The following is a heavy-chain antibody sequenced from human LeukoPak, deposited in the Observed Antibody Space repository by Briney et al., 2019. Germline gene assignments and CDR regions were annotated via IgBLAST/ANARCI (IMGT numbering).Heavy chain of an antibody. CDR2: INPNSGGT. CDR3: ARGRRGTGRAFDI. D-gene: IGHD1-1*01. V-gene: IGHV1-2*02. J-gene: IGHJ3*02. Sequence: ASVKVSCKASGYTFTGYYMHWVRQAPGQGLEWMGWINPNSGGTNYAQKFQGRVTMTRDTSISTAYMELRSLRSDDTAVYYCARGRRGTGRAFDIWGQGTMVTVSS. CDR1: GYTFTGYY.